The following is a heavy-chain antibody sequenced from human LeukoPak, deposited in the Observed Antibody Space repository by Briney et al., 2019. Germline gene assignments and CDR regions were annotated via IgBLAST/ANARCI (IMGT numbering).Heavy chain of an antibody. CDR3: ASSGSTSFFGAY. CDR1: GGSIRSGDYY. Sequence: PSQTPSLTCTVSGGSIRSGDYYWSWIRQPPGKGLEWIGEINHSGSTNYNPSLKSRVTISVDTSKNQFSLKLSSVTAADTAVYYCASSGSTSFFGAYWGQGTLVTVSS. D-gene: IGHD2-2*01. CDR2: INHSGST. V-gene: IGHV4-30-4*08. J-gene: IGHJ4*02.